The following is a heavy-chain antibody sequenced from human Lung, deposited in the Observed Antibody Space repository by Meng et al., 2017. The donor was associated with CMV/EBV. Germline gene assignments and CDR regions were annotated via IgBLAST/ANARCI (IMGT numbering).Heavy chain of an antibody. V-gene: IGHV3-21*01. CDR3: ARDGSFWSGYYAPVAFDI. Sequence: SXAASGFTFSSYSMNWVRQAPGKGLEWVSSISSSSSYIYYADSVKGRFTISRDNAKNSLYLQMNSLRAEDTAVYYCARDGSFWSGYYAPVAFDIWXQGTMVTVSS. J-gene: IGHJ3*02. CDR2: ISSSSSYI. CDR1: GFTFSSYS. D-gene: IGHD3-3*01.